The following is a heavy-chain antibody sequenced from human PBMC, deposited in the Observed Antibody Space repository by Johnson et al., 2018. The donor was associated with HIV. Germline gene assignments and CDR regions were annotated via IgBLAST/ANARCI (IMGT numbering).Heavy chain of an antibody. CDR2: IRSSGRTI. V-gene: IGHV3-11*04. D-gene: IGHD1-1*01. CDR3: ARDTTPSRPGDAFDI. J-gene: IGHJ3*02. Sequence: QVQVVESGGGLVKPGGSLRLSCAASGFTFSDYYMTWIRQAPGKGLEWVSYIRSSGRTIYYADSVKGRFTITRANAKNSLYLQMNSLRAEDTAVYYCARDTTPSRPGDAFDIWGQVTMVTVSS. CDR1: GFTFSDYY.